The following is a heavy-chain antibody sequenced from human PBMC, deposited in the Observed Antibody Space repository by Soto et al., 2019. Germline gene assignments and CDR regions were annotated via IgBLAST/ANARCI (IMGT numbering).Heavy chain of an antibody. V-gene: IGHV1-2*04. CDR1: GYTFTGYY. CDR3: ARDMGNSSSPHYYGMDV. J-gene: IGHJ6*02. CDR2: INPNSGGT. Sequence: ASVKVSCQASGYTFTGYYMHWVRQAPGQGLEWMGWINPNSGGTNYAQKFQGWVTMTRDTSISTAYMELSRLRSDDTAVYYCARDMGNSSSPHYYGMDVWGQGTTVTVSS. D-gene: IGHD6-6*01.